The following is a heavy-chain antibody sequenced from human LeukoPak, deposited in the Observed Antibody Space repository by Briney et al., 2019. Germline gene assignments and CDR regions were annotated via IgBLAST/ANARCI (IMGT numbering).Heavy chain of an antibody. D-gene: IGHD1-26*01. CDR2: ISSSSGSI. J-gene: IGHJ4*02. CDR1: GFTFNTYI. V-gene: IGHV3-21*01. Sequence: GGSLRLSCAASGFTFNTYIMNWVRQVPGKGLEWVSSISSSSGSIYYADSVKGRFTISRDNAQNSLSLQMDRLRADDTAVYFCARGPYSGSSWAFDYWGQGTLVTVSS. CDR3: ARGPYSGSSWAFDY.